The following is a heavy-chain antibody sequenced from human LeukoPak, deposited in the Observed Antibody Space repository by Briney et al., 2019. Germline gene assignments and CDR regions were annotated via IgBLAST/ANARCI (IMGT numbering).Heavy chain of an antibody. CDR1: GFTFSSYG. CDR3: ARKYCSSTSCYFEYDYYYGMDV. CDR2: ISYDGSNK. D-gene: IGHD2-2*01. Sequence: GRSLRLSCAASGFTFSSYGMHWVRQAPGKGLEWVAVISYDGSNKYYADSVEGRFTISRDNSKNTLYLQMNSLRAEDTAVYYCARKYCSSTSCYFEYDYYYGMDVWGQGTTVTVSS. V-gene: IGHV3-30*03. J-gene: IGHJ6*02.